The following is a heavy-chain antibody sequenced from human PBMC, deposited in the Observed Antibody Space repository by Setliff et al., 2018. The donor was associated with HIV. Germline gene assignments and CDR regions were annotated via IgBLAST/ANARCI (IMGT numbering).Heavy chain of an antibody. J-gene: IGHJ6*03. CDR3: NTYYYYYMDV. V-gene: IGHV4-34*01. CDR1: GGSFSGYY. Sequence: PSETLSLTCAVYGGSFSGYYWSWIRQPPGKGLEWIGEINHSGSTNYNPSLKSRVTISVDTSKNQFSLKLSSVTAADTAVYYCNTYYYYYMDVWGKGTTVTVSS. CDR2: INHSGST.